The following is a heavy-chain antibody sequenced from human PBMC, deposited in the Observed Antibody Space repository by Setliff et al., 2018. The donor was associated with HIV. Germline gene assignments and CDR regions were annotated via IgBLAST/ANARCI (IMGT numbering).Heavy chain of an antibody. CDR1: GFTFSSYG. V-gene: IGHV3-33*06. Sequence: GGSLRLSCAASGFTFSSYGMHWVRQAPGKGLEWVAVIWYDGSNKYYADSVKGRFTISRDNSKNTPYLQMNSLRAEDTAVYYCAKPVGVWGSYRYSYFDYWGQGTLVTVSS. CDR2: IWYDGSNK. J-gene: IGHJ4*02. D-gene: IGHD3-16*02. CDR3: AKPVGVWGSYRYSYFDY.